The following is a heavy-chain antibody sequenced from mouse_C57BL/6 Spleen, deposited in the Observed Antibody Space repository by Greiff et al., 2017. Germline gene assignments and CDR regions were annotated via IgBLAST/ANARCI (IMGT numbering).Heavy chain of an antibody. Sequence: QVQLQQSGAELVKPGASVKLSCKASGYTFTEYTIHWVKQRSGQGLEWIGWFYPGSGSIKYNEKFKDKATLTADKSSSTVYMELSRLTSEDSAVYFCARREGDGYDVGYYAMDYWGQGPSVTVSS. CDR3: ARREGDGYDVGYYAMDY. CDR2: FYPGSGSI. D-gene: IGHD2-2*01. V-gene: IGHV1-62-2*01. CDR1: GYTFTEYT. J-gene: IGHJ4*01.